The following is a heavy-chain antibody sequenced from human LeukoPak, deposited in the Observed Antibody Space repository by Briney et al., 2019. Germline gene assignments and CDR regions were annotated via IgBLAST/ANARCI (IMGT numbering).Heavy chain of an antibody. V-gene: IGHV1-69*13. J-gene: IGHJ4*02. Sequence: SVKVSCKASGGTFSSYAISWVRQAPGQGLEWMGGIIPIFGTANYAQKFQGRVTITADESTSTAYMELSSLRSEDTAVYYCARDGLVRRKVLLWFGELNNWGQGTLVTVSS. CDR2: IIPIFGTA. D-gene: IGHD3-10*01. CDR1: GGTFSSYA. CDR3: ARDGLVRRKVLLWFGELNN.